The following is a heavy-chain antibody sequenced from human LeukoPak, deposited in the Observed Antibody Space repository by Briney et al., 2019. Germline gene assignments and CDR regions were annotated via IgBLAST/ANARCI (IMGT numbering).Heavy chain of an antibody. J-gene: IGHJ4*02. CDR2: ISSTGGTT. D-gene: IGHD1-26*01. CDR3: AKDARTSGSYYLGRYFDY. Sequence: GGSLRLSCAASGITFSSYGMSWVRQAPGKGLEWASSISSTGGTTYYADSVKGRFTISRDNSKNTLYLQMNSLRAEDTAVYYCAKDARTSGSYYLGRYFDYWGQGTLVTVSS. V-gene: IGHV3-23*01. CDR1: GITFSSYG.